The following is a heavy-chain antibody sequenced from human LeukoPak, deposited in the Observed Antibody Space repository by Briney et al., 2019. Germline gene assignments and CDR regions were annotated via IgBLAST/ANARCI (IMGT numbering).Heavy chain of an antibody. CDR3: ARGAGEFGELLTNWFDP. J-gene: IGHJ5*02. D-gene: IGHD3-10*01. CDR1: GYTFTSYA. CDR2: INTNTGNP. Sequence: ASVKVSCKASGYTFTSYAMNWVRQAPGQGLEWMGWINTNTGNPTYAQGFTGRFVFSLDTSVSTAYLQISSLKAEDTAVYYCARGAGEFGELLTNWFDPWGQGTLVTVSS. V-gene: IGHV7-4-1*02.